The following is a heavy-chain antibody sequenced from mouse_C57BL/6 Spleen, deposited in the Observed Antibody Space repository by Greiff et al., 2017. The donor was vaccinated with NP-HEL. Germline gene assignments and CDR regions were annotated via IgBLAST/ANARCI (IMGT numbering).Heavy chain of an antibody. D-gene: IGHD2-2*01. CDR2: INPNNGGT. J-gene: IGHJ2*01. V-gene: IGHV1-26*01. Sequence: EVQLQQPGPELVKPGASVKISCKASGYTFTDYYMNWVKQSHGKSLEWIGDINPNNGGTSYNQKFKGKATLTVDKSSSTAYMKLRSLTSEDSAVYYCARDMVTRGYWGQGTTLTVSS. CDR3: ARDMVTRGY. CDR1: GYTFTDYY.